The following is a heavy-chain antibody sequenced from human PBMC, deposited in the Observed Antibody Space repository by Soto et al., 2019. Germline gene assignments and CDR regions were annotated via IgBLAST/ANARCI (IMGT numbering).Heavy chain of an antibody. CDR3: ARAQGLNNVFDV. D-gene: IGHD6-19*01. V-gene: IGHV4-61*01. Sequence: QVQLQESGPGLVKPSETLTLTCTVSGGSVRSGSYCWTWIRQPPGQGLEWIGHMYFLGSTIYTPSLNSRVSMSIDTTKNQFSLRLSTVTAADTAEYFCARAQGLNNVFDVWGRGTVVTVSS. CDR2: MYFLGST. J-gene: IGHJ3*01. CDR1: GGSVRSGSYC.